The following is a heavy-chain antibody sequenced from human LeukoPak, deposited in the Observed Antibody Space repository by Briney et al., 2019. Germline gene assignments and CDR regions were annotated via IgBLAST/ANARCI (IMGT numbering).Heavy chain of an antibody. D-gene: IGHD2-15*01. V-gene: IGHV3-23*01. J-gene: IGHJ4*02. Sequence: GGSLRLSCAASGFTFSSYAMSWVRQAPGKGLEWVSAISGSGGSTYYADSVKGRFTISRDNSKNTLYLQMNSLRAEDTPVYYCAKTPLIYCSGGSCYQWDYWGQGTLVTVSS. CDR3: AKTPLIYCSGGSCYQWDY. CDR2: ISGSGGST. CDR1: GFTFSSYA.